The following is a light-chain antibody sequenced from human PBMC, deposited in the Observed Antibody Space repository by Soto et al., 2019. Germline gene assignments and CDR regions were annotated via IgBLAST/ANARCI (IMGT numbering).Light chain of an antibody. CDR2: TTN. CDR1: TGAVTSGNY. V-gene: IGLV7-43*01. J-gene: IGLJ3*02. Sequence: QAVVTQEPSLTVSPGGTVTLTCASSTGAVTSGNYPSWFQQRPGQAPRTLIYTTNSKHSWTPARFSGSLLGDKAALTRSGVQPEDEADYYCLLYYGGAQLVFGGGTKLTVL. CDR3: LLYYGGAQLV.